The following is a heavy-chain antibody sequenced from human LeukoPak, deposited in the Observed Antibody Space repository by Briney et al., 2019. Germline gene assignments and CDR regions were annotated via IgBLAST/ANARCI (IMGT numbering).Heavy chain of an antibody. CDR3: ARSRGIYSGYDLAY. CDR1: GGSVSSGSYY. V-gene: IGHV4-61*01. J-gene: IGHJ4*02. Sequence: SETLSLTCTVSGGSVSSGSYYWSWIRQPPGKGLEWIGYIYYSGSTSYNPSLKSRVTISGDTSKNQFSLKLSSVTAADTAVYYCARSRGIYSGYDLAYWGQGTLVTVSS. D-gene: IGHD5-12*01. CDR2: IYYSGST.